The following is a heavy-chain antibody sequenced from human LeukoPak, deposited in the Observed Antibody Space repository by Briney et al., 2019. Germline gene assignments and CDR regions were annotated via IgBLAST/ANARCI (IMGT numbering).Heavy chain of an antibody. J-gene: IGHJ3*02. CDR3: ARGRHYYDSSDYYYEGDGFHI. CDR1: GYTLSSYD. CDR2: VNPSGGST. D-gene: IGHD3-22*01. Sequence: ASVKLSCKAAGYTLSSYDMHWVRQAPGQGLEWMGIVNPSGGSTNYAQKFQGSLTMTRDMSTSTVYMELSSLRSDDTDVYYCARGRHYYDSSDYYYEGDGFHIWGQGPMVTVSS. V-gene: IGHV1-46*01.